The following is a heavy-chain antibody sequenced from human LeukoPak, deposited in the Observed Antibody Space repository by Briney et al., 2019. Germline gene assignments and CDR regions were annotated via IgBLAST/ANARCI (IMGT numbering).Heavy chain of an antibody. J-gene: IGHJ4*02. V-gene: IGHV3-21*01. Sequence: GGSLRLSCAASGFTFSSYSMNWVRQAPGKGLEWVSSISSSSSYIYYADSVKGRFTISRDNAKNSLYLQMNSLRAEDTAVYYCARAPLSGSYPRTLDYWGQGTLVTVSS. D-gene: IGHD1-26*01. CDR1: GFTFSSYS. CDR3: ARAPLSGSYPRTLDY. CDR2: ISSSSSYI.